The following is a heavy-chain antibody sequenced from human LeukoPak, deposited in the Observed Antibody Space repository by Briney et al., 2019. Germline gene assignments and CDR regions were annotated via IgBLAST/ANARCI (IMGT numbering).Heavy chain of an antibody. CDR3: ARETDYSSTDY. V-gene: IGHV4-4*07. D-gene: IGHD6-13*01. CDR2: IYISGST. Sequence: NPSETLSLTCTVSGGSISSYYWSWIRQPAGKGLEWIGHIYISGSTNYNPSLKSRVTMSVDTSKNQFSLKLSSVTAADTAVYYCARETDYSSTDYWGQGTLVTVSS. CDR1: GGSISSYY. J-gene: IGHJ4*02.